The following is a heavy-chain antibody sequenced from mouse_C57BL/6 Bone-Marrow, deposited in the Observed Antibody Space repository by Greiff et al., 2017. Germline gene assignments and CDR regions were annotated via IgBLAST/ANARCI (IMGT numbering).Heavy chain of an antibody. J-gene: IGHJ4*01. D-gene: IGHD1-1*01. V-gene: IGHV5-12*01. CDR1: GFTFSDYY. CDR2: ISNGGGST. Sequence: EVNLVESGGGLVQPGGSLKLSCAASGFTFSDYYMYWVRQTPEKRLEWVAYISNGGGSTYYPDTVKGRFTISRDNAKNTLYLQMSRLKSEDTAMYYCARGPATVVERLAYYAMDYWGQGTSVTVSS. CDR3: ARGPATVVERLAYYAMDY.